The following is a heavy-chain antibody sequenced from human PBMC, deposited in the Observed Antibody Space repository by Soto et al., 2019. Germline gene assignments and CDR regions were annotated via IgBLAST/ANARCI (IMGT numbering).Heavy chain of an antibody. CDR2: ISAYNGNT. D-gene: IGHD3-22*01. J-gene: IGHJ4*02. CDR1: GYTFTSYG. V-gene: IGHV1-18*01. CDR3: ARDVPDYYDSSGDDY. Sequence: ASVKVSYKASGYTFTSYGISWVRQAPGQGLEWMGWISAYNGNTNYAQKLQGRVTMTTDTSTSTAYMELRSLRSDDTAVYYCARDVPDYYDSSGDDYWGQGTLVTVSS.